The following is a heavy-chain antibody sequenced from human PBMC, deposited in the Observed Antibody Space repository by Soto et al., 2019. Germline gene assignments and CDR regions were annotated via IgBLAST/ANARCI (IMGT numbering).Heavy chain of an antibody. CDR3: ARVTYSYGWIFDY. CDR2: IKQDGSEK. CDR1: GFTFNSHW. Sequence: GGSLRLSCAASGFTFNSHWMSWVRQAPGKGLEWVANIKQDGSEKFYVDSVRGRFTVSKDNAKNSLFLQMNSLRAEDTALYICARVTYSYGWIFDYWGRGTLVTVSS. J-gene: IGHJ4*01. D-gene: IGHD3-16*01. V-gene: IGHV3-7*01.